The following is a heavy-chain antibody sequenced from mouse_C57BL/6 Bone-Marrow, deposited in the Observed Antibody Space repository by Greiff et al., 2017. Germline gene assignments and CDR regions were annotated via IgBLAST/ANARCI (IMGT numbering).Heavy chain of an antibody. CDR2: INPGRGGT. CDR1: GYAFTNYL. V-gene: IGHV1-54*01. Sequence: VQLVESGAELVRPGTSVKVSCKASGYAFTNYLIEWVKQRPGQGLEWIGVINPGRGGTNYNEKFKGKATLTADKSSSTAYMQLSSLTSEDSAVYFCARLGPYPYYFDYWGQGTTLTVSS. CDR3: ARLGPYPYYFDY. J-gene: IGHJ2*01. D-gene: IGHD2-10*01.